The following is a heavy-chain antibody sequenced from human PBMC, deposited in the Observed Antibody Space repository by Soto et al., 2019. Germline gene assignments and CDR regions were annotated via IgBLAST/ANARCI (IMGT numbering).Heavy chain of an antibody. Sequence: SETLSLTCTVSGGSISSYCWSWIRQPPGKGLEWIGYIYYSGSTNYNPSLKSRVTISVDTSKNQFSLKLSSVTAADTAVYYCARHVVTTYFVSWFDPWGQGTLVTVSS. D-gene: IGHD2-21*02. V-gene: IGHV4-59*08. J-gene: IGHJ5*02. CDR2: IYYSGST. CDR1: GGSISSYC. CDR3: ARHVVTTYFVSWFDP.